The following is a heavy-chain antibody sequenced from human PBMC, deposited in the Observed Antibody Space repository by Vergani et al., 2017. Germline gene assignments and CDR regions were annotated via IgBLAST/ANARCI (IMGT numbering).Heavy chain of an antibody. J-gene: IGHJ5*02. Sequence: QVQLQQWGAGLLKPSETLSLTCAVYGGSFSGYYWSWIRQPPGKGLEWIGEINHSGSTNYNPSLKSRVTISVDTSKNQFSLKLSSVTAAATAVYYCARGRTEVLRWFGERNWFDPWGQGTLVTVSS. D-gene: IGHD3-10*01. CDR2: INHSGST. CDR1: GGSFSGYY. CDR3: ARGRTEVLRWFGERNWFDP. V-gene: IGHV4-34*01.